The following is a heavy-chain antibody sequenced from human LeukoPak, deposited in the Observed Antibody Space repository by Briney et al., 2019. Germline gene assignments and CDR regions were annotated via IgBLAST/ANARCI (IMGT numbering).Heavy chain of an antibody. CDR2: ISGSGGST. CDR1: GFTFSSYA. V-gene: IGHV3-23*01. Sequence: GGSLRLACAASGFTFSSYAMSWVRQAPGKGLEWVSAISGSGGSTYYADSVKGRFTISRDNSKNTLYLQMNSLRAEDTAVYYCAKDLLKYSSGCFDYWGQGTLVTVSS. J-gene: IGHJ4*02. D-gene: IGHD6-19*01. CDR3: AKDLLKYSSGCFDY.